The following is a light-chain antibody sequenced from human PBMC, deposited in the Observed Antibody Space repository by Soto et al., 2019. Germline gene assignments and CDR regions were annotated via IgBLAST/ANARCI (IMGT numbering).Light chain of an antibody. V-gene: IGKV3-20*01. CDR1: QSITNNF. CDR2: GAS. Sequence: VLTQSPCTLSLSPGERATLSCRASQSITNNFLAWYQQKPGQAPRLLIYGASYRATGIPDRFSGSGSGTDFTLTISRLEPEDFAVYYCHQYGSSPSTFGQGTKVDIK. CDR3: HQYGSSPST. J-gene: IGKJ1*01.